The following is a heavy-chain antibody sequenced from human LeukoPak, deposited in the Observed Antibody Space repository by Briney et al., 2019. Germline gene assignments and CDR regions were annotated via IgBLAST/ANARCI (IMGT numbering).Heavy chain of an antibody. J-gene: IGHJ5*02. V-gene: IGHV4-59*01. Sequence: PSETLSLTCTVSGASISSYYWSWIRQPPGKGLEWIGYIYYSGSTNYNPSLKSRVTISVDTSKNQFSLKLSSVTAADTAVYYCARDLPWFDPWGQRTLVTVSS. CDR3: ARDLPWFDP. CDR2: IYYSGST. CDR1: GASISSYY.